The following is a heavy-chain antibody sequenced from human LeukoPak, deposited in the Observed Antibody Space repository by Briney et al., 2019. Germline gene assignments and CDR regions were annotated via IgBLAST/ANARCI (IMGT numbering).Heavy chain of an antibody. D-gene: IGHD1-7*01. V-gene: IGHV4-31*03. J-gene: IGHJ4*02. Sequence: PSETLSLTCSVSGASISSGGYYWTWIRQLPGKGLEWIGFIYYSGGTHYNPSLKSRISMSVDTSKNQFSLRLRSVTAADTALYYCARGAPGSLELPPLDHWGQGTLATVSS. CDR3: ARGAPGSLELPPLDH. CDR1: GASISSGGYY. CDR2: IYYSGGT.